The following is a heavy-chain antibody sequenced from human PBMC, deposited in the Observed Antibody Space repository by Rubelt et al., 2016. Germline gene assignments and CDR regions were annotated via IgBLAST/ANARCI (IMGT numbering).Heavy chain of an antibody. CDR3: ARGDDKGIGYHFDY. Sequence: QVQLQQWGAGLLKPSETLSLTCAVYGGSFSGYYWSWIRQPPGEINHSGSTNYNPSLKSRVTISVDTSKNQFSLKLSSVTAADTAVYYCARGDDKGIGYHFDYWGQGTLVTVSS. V-gene: IGHV4-34*01. J-gene: IGHJ4*02. D-gene: IGHD3-9*01. CDR1: GGSFSGYY. CDR2: INHSGST.